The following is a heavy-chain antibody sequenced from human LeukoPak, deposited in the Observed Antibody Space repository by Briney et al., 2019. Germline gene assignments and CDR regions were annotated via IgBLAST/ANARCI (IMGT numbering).Heavy chain of an antibody. J-gene: IGHJ4*02. D-gene: IGHD3-3*01. CDR2: IYTSGST. Sequence: PSETLSLTCTVSGNSFGDYYWSWIRQPAGKGLEWIGRIYTSGSTTYNPSLKSRVTMSVDTSKSQFSLKLSSVTAADTAVYYCARATNYDFWSGYVHFDYWGQGTLVTVSS. CDR3: ARATNYDFWSGYVHFDY. V-gene: IGHV4-4*07. CDR1: GNSFGDYY.